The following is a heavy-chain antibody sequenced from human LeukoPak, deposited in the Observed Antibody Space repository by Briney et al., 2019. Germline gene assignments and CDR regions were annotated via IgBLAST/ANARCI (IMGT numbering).Heavy chain of an antibody. Sequence: GASVKVSCKASGYTFTTWEINWVRQAAGQGLEWMGWVHPNSGNTAYAQKFQGRVTMTRDTSISTAYMEVSGLRSDDTAVYFCARGPRNDPWGQGTLVTVSS. D-gene: IGHD1-14*01. CDR2: VHPNSGNT. J-gene: IGHJ5*02. V-gene: IGHV1-8*01. CDR1: GYTFTTWE. CDR3: ARGPRNDP.